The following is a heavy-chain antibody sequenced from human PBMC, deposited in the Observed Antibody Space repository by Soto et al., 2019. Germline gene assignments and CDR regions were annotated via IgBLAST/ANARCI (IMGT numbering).Heavy chain of an antibody. CDR1: GGSITNSGYY. D-gene: IGHD2-21*02. V-gene: IGHV4-39*01. Sequence: PSETLSLTCNVSGGSITNSGYYWGWIRQPPGKGLEWIGSIYYSGSTYYSPSLKSRVTISVDTSKNQFSLNLTSVTAADTAVYYCARQVYTVVTPFDYWGQGALVTVSS. CDR3: ARQVYTVVTPFDY. CDR2: IYYSGST. J-gene: IGHJ4*02.